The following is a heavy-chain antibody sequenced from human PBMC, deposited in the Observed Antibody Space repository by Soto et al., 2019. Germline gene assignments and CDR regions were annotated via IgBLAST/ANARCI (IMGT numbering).Heavy chain of an antibody. D-gene: IGHD1-26*01. CDR1: TFNSYS. J-gene: IGHJ5*02. Sequence: PVGSLRLSCTFTFNSYSLNWVRQALGKGLEWVSSISSGSAYIKYADSVKGRFTISRDNANNLLYLQMSSLRVDDTAVYYCTREQGGSYDSWFDPWGQGTLVTVSS. CDR2: ISSGSAYI. V-gene: IGHV3-21*06. CDR3: TREQGGSYDSWFDP.